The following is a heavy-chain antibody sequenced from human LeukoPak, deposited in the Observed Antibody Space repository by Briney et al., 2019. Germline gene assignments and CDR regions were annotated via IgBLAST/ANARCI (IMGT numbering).Heavy chain of an antibody. D-gene: IGHD3-9*01. Sequence: GASVKVSCKASGYTFTGYYMHWVRQAPGQGLEWMGWINPNSGGTNYAQKFQGRVTMTRDTSISTAYMELSRLRSDDTAVYYCARLLRYFDWLSDLNYYFDYWGQGTLVTVSS. J-gene: IGHJ4*02. V-gene: IGHV1-2*02. CDR3: ARLLRYFDWLSDLNYYFDY. CDR1: GYTFTGYY. CDR2: INPNSGGT.